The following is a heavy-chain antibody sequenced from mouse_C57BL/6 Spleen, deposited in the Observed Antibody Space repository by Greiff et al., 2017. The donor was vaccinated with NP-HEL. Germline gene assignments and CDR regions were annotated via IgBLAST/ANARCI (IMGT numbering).Heavy chain of an antibody. CDR1: GYTFTSYT. D-gene: IGHD1-1*01. V-gene: IGHV1-4*01. J-gene: IGHJ2*01. Sequence: QVQLQQSGAELARPGASVKMSCKASGYTFTSYTMHWVKQRPGQGLEWIGYINPSSGYTKSNQKFKDKATLTADKSSSTAYMQLSSLTSEDSAVYYCAPQGTTVVATGGGFDYWGQGTTLTVSS. CDR2: INPSSGYT. CDR3: APQGTTVVATGGGFDY.